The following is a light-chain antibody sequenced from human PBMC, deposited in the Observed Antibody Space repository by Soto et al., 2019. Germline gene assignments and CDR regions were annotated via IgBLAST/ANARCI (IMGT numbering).Light chain of an antibody. CDR2: EVF. Sequence: QSVLTQPPSASGSPGQSVTISCTGTSSDVGSYNSVSWYQHHPCKAPKLIIYEVFRRPSGVPGRFSASKSANTASLTVSGLQAEDEADYYGSSYAGGGNYVFGTGTKLTVL. V-gene: IGLV2-8*01. J-gene: IGLJ1*01. CDR1: SSDVGSYNS. CDR3: SSYAGGGNYV.